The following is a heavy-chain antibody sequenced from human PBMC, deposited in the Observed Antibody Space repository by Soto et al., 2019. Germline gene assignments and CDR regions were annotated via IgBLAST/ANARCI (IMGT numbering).Heavy chain of an antibody. CDR2: INPSGGST. D-gene: IGHD6-13*01. CDR1: VYTFTSYY. CDR3: ARVHRIAAAGFDP. J-gene: IGHJ5*02. V-gene: IGHV1-46*01. Sequence: ASVKVCCKASVYTFTSYYRQWVRQAPGQGLEWMGIINPSGGSTSYAQKFQGRVTMTRDTSTSTVYMELSSLRSEDTAVYYCARVHRIAAAGFDPWGQGTLVTVSS.